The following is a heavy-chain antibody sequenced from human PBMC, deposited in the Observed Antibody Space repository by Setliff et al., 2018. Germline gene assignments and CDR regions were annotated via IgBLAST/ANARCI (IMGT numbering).Heavy chain of an antibody. CDR1: GFTFSTYW. CDR2: INQYGSEK. CDR3: ARPGRSNYWDSFDY. D-gene: IGHD3-10*01. J-gene: IGHJ4*01. V-gene: IGHV3-7*01. Sequence: PGGSLRLSCAASGFTFSTYWMSWVRQAPGKGLEWVANINQYGSEKYYVDSVKGRFTISRDNAKKSLDLQMNSLRVDDTAVYYCARPGRSNYWDSFDYWGHGILVTVS.